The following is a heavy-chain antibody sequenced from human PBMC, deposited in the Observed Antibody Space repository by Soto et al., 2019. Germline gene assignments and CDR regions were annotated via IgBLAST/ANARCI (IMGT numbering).Heavy chain of an antibody. V-gene: IGHV1-69*13. J-gene: IGHJ3*01. CDR2: IIPIFGTA. CDR1: GGTFSSYA. Sequence: GASVKVSCKASGGTFSSYAISWVRQAPGQGLEWMGGIIPIFGTANYAQKFQGRVTITADESTSTAYMERSSLRSEDTAVYYCARDPAYYDFWSGYLSQPQDWGQGTMVTVSS. CDR3: ARDPAYYDFWSGYLSQPQD. D-gene: IGHD3-3*01.